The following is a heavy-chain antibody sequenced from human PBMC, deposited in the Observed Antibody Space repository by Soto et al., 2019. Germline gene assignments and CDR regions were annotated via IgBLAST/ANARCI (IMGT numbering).Heavy chain of an antibody. CDR3: VREDKTYGYVN. CDR2: IYSSGNT. J-gene: IGHJ4*02. CDR1: SAPVSSSTYT. D-gene: IGHD4-17*01. V-gene: IGHV4-39*07. Sequence: SETLSLTCTVSSAPVSSSTYTWGWIRQPPGKGLEWIGNIYSSGNTYYNPSLNSRVPISRDTSKNQLSLNLSSVTAADSAIYYCVREDKTYGYVNWGQGTMVTVSS.